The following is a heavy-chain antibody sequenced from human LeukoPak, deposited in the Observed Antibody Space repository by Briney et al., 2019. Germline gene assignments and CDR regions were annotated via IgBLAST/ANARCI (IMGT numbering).Heavy chain of an antibody. CDR3: ARESSGGNWFDP. D-gene: IGHD3-16*01. CDR1: GFSFSTYS. J-gene: IGHJ5*02. CDR2: ISSRSDYI. Sequence: GGSLRLSCAASGFSFSTYSINWVRQAPGKGLEWVSSISSRSDYIYYADSVKGRFTISRDNANNSLYLQMNSLRAEDTAVYYCARESSGGNWFDPWGQGTLVTVSS. V-gene: IGHV3-21*01.